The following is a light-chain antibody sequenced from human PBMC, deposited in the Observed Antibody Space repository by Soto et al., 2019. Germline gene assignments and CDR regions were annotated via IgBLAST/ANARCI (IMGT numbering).Light chain of an antibody. CDR3: QQYNNWWT. CDR1: QSVSSS. J-gene: IGKJ1*01. V-gene: IGKV3-15*01. Sequence: EVVMTQSPATLSMSPGERATLSCRASQSVSSSLAWYQQKPGQAPRLLIYGASTRATGIQDRFSGSGSETAFTLNISSLQAEDFEIYYCQQYNNWWTFGQGTKVEIK. CDR2: GAS.